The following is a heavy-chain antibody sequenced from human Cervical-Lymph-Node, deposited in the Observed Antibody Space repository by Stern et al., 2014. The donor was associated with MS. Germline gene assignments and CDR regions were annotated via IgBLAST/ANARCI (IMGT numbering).Heavy chain of an antibody. V-gene: IGHV3-33*01. CDR3: ASAYSSSHYYFDY. D-gene: IGHD6-13*01. CDR1: GFSFSRYA. CDR2: IWYDGSNP. Sequence: VQLVESGAGVVQPGRSLRLSCAASGFSFSRYAMHWVRQAPGQGLEWVALIWYDGSNPYYADSVTGRFTISRDNFKNTLYLQMNSLRAEDTAVYYCASAYSSSHYYFDYWGQGTLVTVSS. J-gene: IGHJ4*02.